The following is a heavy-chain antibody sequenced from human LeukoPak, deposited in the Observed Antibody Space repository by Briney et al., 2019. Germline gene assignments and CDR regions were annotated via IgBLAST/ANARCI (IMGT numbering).Heavy chain of an antibody. CDR3: ARDRGKDYFGD. D-gene: IGHD4-23*01. V-gene: IGHV3-30*02. CDR1: GLTFTNHG. Sequence: GGSLRLSCVTSGLTFTNHGFHWLRQSAGRGLEWVAFVRNDGFDTYHSNSVKGRFSNSRDDSKNTVYLQMNSLRAEDTALYYCARDRGKDYFGDWGQGTQVTVSS. J-gene: IGHJ4*02. CDR2: VRNDGFDT.